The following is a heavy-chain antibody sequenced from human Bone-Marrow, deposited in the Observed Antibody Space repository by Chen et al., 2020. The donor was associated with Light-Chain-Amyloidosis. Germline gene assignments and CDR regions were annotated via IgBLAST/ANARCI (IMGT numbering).Heavy chain of an antibody. CDR1: GYTFNTYV. J-gene: IGHJ4*02. D-gene: IGHD3-22*01. CDR2: ISAYNGYT. Sequence: GASVKVSCKASGYTFNTYVIYWVRQAPEQGLEWMGWISAYNGYTNYAQTVQGRVTMTTDTSTNTAYMELRNLRSDDTAVYYCARMVGPYYSDSSGLVYWGQGTLVTVSS. CDR3: ARMVGPYYSDSSGLVY. V-gene: IGHV1-18*04.